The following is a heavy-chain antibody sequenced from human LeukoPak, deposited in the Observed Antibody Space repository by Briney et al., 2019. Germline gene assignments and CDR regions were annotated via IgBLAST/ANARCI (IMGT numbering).Heavy chain of an antibody. CDR1: GGTFSSYA. CDR3: AREENSSYDFFNWFDP. J-gene: IGHJ5*02. V-gene: IGHV1-69*13. Sequence: GASVKVSCKASGGTFSSYAISWVRQAPGQGLEWMGGIIPIFGTANYAQKFQGRVTITADESTSTAYMELSSLRSEDTAVYYCAREENSSYDFFNWFDPWGQGTLVTVSS. CDR2: IIPIFGTA. D-gene: IGHD5-12*01.